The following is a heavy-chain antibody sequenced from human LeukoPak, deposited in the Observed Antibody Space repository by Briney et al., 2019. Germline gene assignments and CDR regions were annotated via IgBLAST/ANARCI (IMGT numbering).Heavy chain of an antibody. CDR1: GFTFSSYS. J-gene: IGHJ4*02. CDR3: ARVSRGSYYVEGYFDY. V-gene: IGHV3-48*01. Sequence: GGSLRLSRAASGFTFSSYSMNWVRQAPGKGLEWVSYISSSSSTIYYADSVKGRFTISRDNAKNSLYLQMNSLRAEDTAVYYCARVSRGSYYVEGYFDYWGQGTLVTVSS. D-gene: IGHD1-26*01. CDR2: ISSSSSTI.